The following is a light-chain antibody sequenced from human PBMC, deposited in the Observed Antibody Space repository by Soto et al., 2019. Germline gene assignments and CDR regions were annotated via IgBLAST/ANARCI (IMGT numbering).Light chain of an antibody. V-gene: IGLV4-69*01. CDR2: LNSDGSH. Sequence: QLVLTQSPSASASLGASVKLTCTLSSGHSTYAIAWHQQQPEKGPRYLMKLNSDGSHKRGDGIPDRFSGSSSGAERYLTISSVHSEDEADYYCQTWGTGIQVFGGGTKLTVL. CDR3: QTWGTGIQV. CDR1: SGHSTYA. J-gene: IGLJ2*01.